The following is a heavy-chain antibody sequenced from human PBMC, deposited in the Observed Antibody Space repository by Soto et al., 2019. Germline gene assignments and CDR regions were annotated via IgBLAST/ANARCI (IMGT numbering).Heavy chain of an antibody. CDR3: ARKGSTGCFDY. D-gene: IGHD2-2*01. Sequence: SETLSLTCTVSGGPISSYYWSWIRQPPGKGLEWIGYIYYSGSTNYNPSLKSRVTISVDTSKNQFSLKLSSVTAADTAVYYCARKGSTGCFDYWGQGTLVTVSS. V-gene: IGHV4-59*01. CDR1: GGPISSYY. CDR2: IYYSGST. J-gene: IGHJ4*02.